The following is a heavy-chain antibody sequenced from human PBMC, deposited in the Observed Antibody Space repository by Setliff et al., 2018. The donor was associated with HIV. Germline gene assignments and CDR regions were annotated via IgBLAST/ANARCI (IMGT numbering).Heavy chain of an antibody. CDR2: INTNTGNP. Sequence: ASVKVSCKASGYSLTSYSINWVRQAPGQGLEWMGYINTNTGNPTYAQGFTGRFVFSVDTPVSTAYLQIFSLKAEDTAVYYRTRDHTPPPNYDFWSGQIDLRNIFYYMDVWGTGSPVTVSS. J-gene: IGHJ6*03. CDR1: GYSLTSYS. CDR3: TRDHTPPPNYDFWSGQIDLRNIFYYMDV. D-gene: IGHD3-3*01. V-gene: IGHV7-4-1*01.